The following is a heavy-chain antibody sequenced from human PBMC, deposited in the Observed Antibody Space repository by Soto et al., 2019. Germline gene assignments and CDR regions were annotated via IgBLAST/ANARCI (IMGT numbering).Heavy chain of an antibody. CDR3: ATGKENCSGGSCYSYYYYGMDV. J-gene: IGHJ6*02. D-gene: IGHD2-15*01. CDR1: GYSFTSYW. CDR2: IYPGDSDT. Sequence: PGESLKISCKGSGYSFTSYWIGWVRQMPGKGLEWMGIIYPGDSDTRYSPSFQGQVTISADKSISTAYLQWSSLKASDTATYYCATGKENCSGGSCYSYYYYGMDVWGQGTTVTVSS. V-gene: IGHV5-51*01.